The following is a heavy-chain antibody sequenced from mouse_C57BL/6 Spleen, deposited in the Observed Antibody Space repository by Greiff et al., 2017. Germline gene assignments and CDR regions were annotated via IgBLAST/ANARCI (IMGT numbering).Heavy chain of an antibody. CDR2: INPNNGGT. CDR3: ARSGTDYYAMDY. D-gene: IGHD4-1*01. J-gene: IGHJ4*01. CDR1: GYTFTDYN. V-gene: IGHV1-18*01. Sequence: EVQLQQSGPELVKPGASVKIPCKASGYTFTDYNMDWVKQSHGKSLEWIGDINPNNGGTIYNLKFKGKATLTVDKSSSTAYMELRSLTSEDTAVYYCARSGTDYYAMDYWGQGTSVTVSS.